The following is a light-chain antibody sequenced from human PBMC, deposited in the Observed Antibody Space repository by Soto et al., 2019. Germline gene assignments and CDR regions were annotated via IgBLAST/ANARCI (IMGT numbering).Light chain of an antibody. Sequence: DIQMTQSPTSLSASIGDRVTITCRASQGISDNLAWYQQNPGKVPELLIYATSTLQSGGPSWFSGSGSGTYFTLTISSLQPEDVATYYCQKYNSAPFTFGPGTKVDV. CDR1: QGISDN. J-gene: IGKJ3*01. CDR3: QKYNSAPFT. V-gene: IGKV1-27*01. CDR2: ATS.